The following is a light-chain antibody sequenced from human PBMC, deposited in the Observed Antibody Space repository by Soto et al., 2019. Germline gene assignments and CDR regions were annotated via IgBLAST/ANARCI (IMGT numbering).Light chain of an antibody. V-gene: IGKV3-15*01. CDR1: QSVEDN. Sequence: DILMTQSPATLSVSPGETATLSCRASQSVEDNLAWYQQKPGQPPELLIYGVSARATGVSARFSGSGSETDFSLTISSLQIEDFALYYCQQSYNWPPLTFGRGTRVEIK. CDR3: QQSYNWPPLT. CDR2: GVS. J-gene: IGKJ4*02.